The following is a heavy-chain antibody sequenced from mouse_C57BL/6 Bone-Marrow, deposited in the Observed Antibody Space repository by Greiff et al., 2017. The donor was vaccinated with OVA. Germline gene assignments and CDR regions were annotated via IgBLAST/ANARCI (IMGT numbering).Heavy chain of an antibody. V-gene: IGHV1-54*01. CDR3: TTRYYGSSHWYFDV. CDR2: INPGSGGT. CDR1: GYAFTNYL. D-gene: IGHD1-1*01. J-gene: IGHJ1*03. Sequence: QVQLQQSGAELVRPGTSVKVSCKASGYAFTNYLIEWVKQRPGQGLEWIGVINPGSGGTNYNEKFKGKATLTADKSSSTAYMELRSLTSEDSAVYYCTTRYYGSSHWYFDVWGTGTTVTVSS.